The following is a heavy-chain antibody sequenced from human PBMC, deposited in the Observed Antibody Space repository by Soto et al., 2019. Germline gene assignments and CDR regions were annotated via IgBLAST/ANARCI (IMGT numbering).Heavy chain of an antibody. CDR2: INPTSGST. Sequence: ASVKVSCKASGHTFTIYNMNWVRHAPGQGLEWMGIINPTSGSTTYAQKFQGRVTMTRGTSTSTLYLELSSLRSEDTAVYYCARDTVGSTYRDAYDSWGQGTMVTVSS. CDR3: ARDTVGSTYRDAYDS. D-gene: IGHD1-26*01. CDR1: GHTFTIYN. V-gene: IGHV1-46*01. J-gene: IGHJ3*02.